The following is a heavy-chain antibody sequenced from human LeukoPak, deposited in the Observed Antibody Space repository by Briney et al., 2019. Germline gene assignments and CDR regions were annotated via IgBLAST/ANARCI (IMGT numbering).Heavy chain of an antibody. Sequence: SSETLSLTCTASGGSISSYYWSWIRQPPGKGLEWIGYIYYSGSTNYNPSLKSRVTISVDTSKNQFSLKLSSVTAADTAVYYCARRTGCSGGSCYSYYFDYWGQGTLVTVSS. CDR1: GGSISSYY. CDR2: IYYSGST. V-gene: IGHV4-59*08. CDR3: ARRTGCSGGSCYSYYFDY. D-gene: IGHD2-15*01. J-gene: IGHJ4*02.